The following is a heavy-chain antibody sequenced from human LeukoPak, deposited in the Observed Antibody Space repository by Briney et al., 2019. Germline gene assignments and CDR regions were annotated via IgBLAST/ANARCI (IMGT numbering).Heavy chain of an antibody. Sequence: ESGPTLVKPTQTLTLTCTFSGFSLSSSGVGVGWIRQPPGKALEWLTLIYWDDDKRYSPSLQNRLTITKDTSKNQVVLTMTNMDPVDTATYFCVPLVRAAILFDTWGQGILVTVSS. CDR3: VPLVRAAILFDT. CDR1: GFSLSSSGVG. CDR2: IYWDDDK. D-gene: IGHD2-21*01. V-gene: IGHV2-5*02. J-gene: IGHJ5*02.